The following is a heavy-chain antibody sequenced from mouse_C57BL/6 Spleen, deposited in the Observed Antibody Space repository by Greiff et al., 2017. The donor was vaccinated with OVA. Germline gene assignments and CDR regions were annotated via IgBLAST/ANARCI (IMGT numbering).Heavy chain of an antibody. D-gene: IGHD2-5*01. J-gene: IGHJ3*01. CDR1: GYTFTDYE. CDR2: IDPATGGT. CDR3: TRGYYSTLFAY. Sequence: VQLQQSGAELVRPGASVTLSCKASGYTFTDYEMHWVKQTPVHGLEWIGAIDPATGGTAYNQKFKGKAILTADKSSSTAYMELRSLTSEDSAVYYCTRGYYSTLFAYWGQGTLVTVSA. V-gene: IGHV1-15*01.